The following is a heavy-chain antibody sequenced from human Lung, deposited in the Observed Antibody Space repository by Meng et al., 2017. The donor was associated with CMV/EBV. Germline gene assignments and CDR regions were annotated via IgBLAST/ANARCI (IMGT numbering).Heavy chain of an antibody. J-gene: IGHJ4*02. CDR2: INPNSGGT. Sequence: ASXXVSCKASGYSFTGYYMHWVRQAPGQGLEWMGWINPNSGGTNYAQKFQGRVTMTRDTSISTAYMELSRLRPDDTAVYYCARAWVFVTMVRGAIGYWGQGTLVTVSS. CDR3: ARAWVFVTMVRGAIGY. D-gene: IGHD3-10*01. V-gene: IGHV1-2*02. CDR1: GYSFTGYY.